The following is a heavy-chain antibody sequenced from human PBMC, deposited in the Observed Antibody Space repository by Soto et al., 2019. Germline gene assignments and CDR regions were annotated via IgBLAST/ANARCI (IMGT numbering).Heavy chain of an antibody. V-gene: IGHV3-7*01. CDR2: IKQDGSEK. CDR1: GFTFSSYW. CDR3: ARDQATWSGYYTIYYYGMDV. D-gene: IGHD3-3*01. J-gene: IGHJ6*02. Sequence: EVQLVESGGGLVQPGGSLRLSCAASGFTFSSYWMSWVRQAPGKGLEWVANIKQDGSEKYYVDSVKGRFTISRDNAKNSLYLQMNSLRAEDTAVYYCARDQATWSGYYTIYYYGMDVWGQGTTVTVSS.